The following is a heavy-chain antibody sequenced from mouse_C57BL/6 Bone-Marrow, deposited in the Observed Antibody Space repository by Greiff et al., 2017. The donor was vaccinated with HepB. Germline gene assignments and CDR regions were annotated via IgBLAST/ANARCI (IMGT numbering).Heavy chain of an antibody. D-gene: IGHD2-5*01. CDR3: ARGRNSNFPLAMDY. Sequence: VKLMESGAELVKPGASVKMSCKASGYTFTTYPIEWMKQNHGKSLEWIGNFHPYNDDTKYNEKFKGKATLTVEKSSSTVYLELSRLTSDDSAVYYCARGRNSNFPLAMDYWGQGTSVTVSS. V-gene: IGHV1-47*01. CDR2: FHPYNDDT. J-gene: IGHJ4*01. CDR1: GYTFTTYP.